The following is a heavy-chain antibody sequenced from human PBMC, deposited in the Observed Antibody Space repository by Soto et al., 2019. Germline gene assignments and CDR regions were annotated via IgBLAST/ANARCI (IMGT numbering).Heavy chain of an antibody. J-gene: IGHJ5*02. CDR1: GYTFTSYA. CDR3: ARDCPESTYYDFWSGYIGGGNWFDP. Sequence: ASVKVSCKASGYTFTSYAMHWVRQAPGQRLEWMGWINAGNGNTKYSQKFQGRVTITRDTSASTAYMELSSLRSEDTAVYYWARDCPESTYYDFWSGYIGGGNWFDPWGQGTLVTVSS. V-gene: IGHV1-3*01. D-gene: IGHD3-3*01. CDR2: INAGNGNT.